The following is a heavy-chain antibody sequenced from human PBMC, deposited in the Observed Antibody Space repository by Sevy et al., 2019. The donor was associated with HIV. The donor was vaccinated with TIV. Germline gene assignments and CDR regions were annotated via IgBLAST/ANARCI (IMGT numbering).Heavy chain of an antibody. V-gene: IGHV4-4*07. J-gene: IGHJ5*02. D-gene: IGHD2-2*01. Sequence: SETLSLTCTVSGGSISSYYWSWIRQPAGKGLEWIGRIYTSGSTNYNPSLKSRVTMSVDTSKNQFSLKLSSVTAADTTVNYCARDVRHCSSTSCSYNWFDPWGQGTLVTVSS. CDR3: ARDVRHCSSTSCSYNWFDP. CDR1: GGSISSYY. CDR2: IYTSGST.